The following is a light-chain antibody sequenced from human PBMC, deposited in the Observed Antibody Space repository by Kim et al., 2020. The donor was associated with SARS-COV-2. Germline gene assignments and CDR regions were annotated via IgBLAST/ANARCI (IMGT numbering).Light chain of an antibody. CDR2: GAS. Sequence: SPGERAIFAAAARRRSRNFLAWFKHKPGQPHRLLIYGASSTATAIRDRFRGSGCGTEFTLTISSLEPEDLAVYDYQRYDSSPGITFGQGTRLEIK. CDR1: RRSRNF. CDR3: QRYDSSPGIT. J-gene: IGKJ5*01. V-gene: IGKV3-20*01.